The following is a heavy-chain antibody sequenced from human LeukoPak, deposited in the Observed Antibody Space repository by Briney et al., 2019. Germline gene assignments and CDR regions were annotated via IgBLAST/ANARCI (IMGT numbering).Heavy chain of an antibody. J-gene: IGHJ6*03. CDR2: INPNSGGT. Sequence: ASVKVSCKASGYTFTGYYMHWVRQAPGQGLEWMGWINPNSGGTNYAQKFQGRVTMTRDTSISTAYMELSRLRSDDTAVYYCARDPGSVTNWNLYYYYMDVWGKGTTVTASS. CDR1: GYTFTGYY. V-gene: IGHV1-2*02. D-gene: IGHD1-20*01. CDR3: ARDPGSVTNWNLYYYYMDV.